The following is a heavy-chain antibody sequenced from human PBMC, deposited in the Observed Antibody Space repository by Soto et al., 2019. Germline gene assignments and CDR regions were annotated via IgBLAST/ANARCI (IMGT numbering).Heavy chain of an antibody. D-gene: IGHD6-6*01. V-gene: IGHV3-11*01. Sequence: GGSLRLSCAASGFTFSDYYMSWIRQAPGKGLEWVSYISSSGSTIYYADSVKGRFTISRDNAKNSLYLQMNSLRAEDTAVYYCATFSSPGYYYYCGMDVWGQGTTVTVSS. CDR3: ATFSSPGYYYYCGMDV. CDR1: GFTFSDYY. CDR2: ISSSGSTI. J-gene: IGHJ6*02.